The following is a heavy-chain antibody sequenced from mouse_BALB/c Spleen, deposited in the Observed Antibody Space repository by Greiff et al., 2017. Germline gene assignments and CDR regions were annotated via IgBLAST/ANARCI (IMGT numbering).Heavy chain of an antibody. D-gene: IGHD2-14*01. Sequence: QVQLQQSGAELVKPGASVKLSCKASGYTFTSYWMHWVKQRPGQGLEWIGEINPSNGRTNYNEKFKSKATLTVDKSSSTAYMQLSSLTSEDSAVYYCARGRDYYRYGGNWGQGTSVTVSS. CDR2: INPSNGRT. J-gene: IGHJ4*01. CDR1: GYTFTSYW. V-gene: IGHV1S81*02. CDR3: ARGRDYYRYGGN.